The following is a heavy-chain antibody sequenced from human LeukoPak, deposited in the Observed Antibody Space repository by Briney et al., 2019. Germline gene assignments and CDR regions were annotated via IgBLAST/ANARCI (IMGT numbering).Heavy chain of an antibody. V-gene: IGHV1-46*01. CDR3: ARVTSPARRGRTLVAADATPFDY. Sequence: ASVKLSCKASGYTFTDYYVHWVRRAPGLGLEWMGVINPGGGRTTYAQKFQDRVNMTRATSTSTVYMELSGLTSADTAVYFCARVTSPARRGRTLVAADATPFDYWGQGTLVTVSS. CDR1: GYTFTDYY. CDR2: INPGGGRT. J-gene: IGHJ4*02. D-gene: IGHD3-16*01.